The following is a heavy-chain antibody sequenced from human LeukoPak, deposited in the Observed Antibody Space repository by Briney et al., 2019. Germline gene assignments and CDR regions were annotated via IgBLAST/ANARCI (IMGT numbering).Heavy chain of an antibody. CDR3: ATSLAVAGTRGWFDH. V-gene: IGHV4-4*08. Sequence: SETLSLTCTFSGDSMSRFTWHWIRQPPGKGLEWIGHIYTSGTTNSNRSLKSRVTRSIDTSKNHVSLKLNSVTAADTAVYYCATSLAVAGTRGWFDHWGQGTLIAVSS. CDR2: IYTSGTT. CDR1: GDSMSRFT. J-gene: IGHJ5*02. D-gene: IGHD6-19*01.